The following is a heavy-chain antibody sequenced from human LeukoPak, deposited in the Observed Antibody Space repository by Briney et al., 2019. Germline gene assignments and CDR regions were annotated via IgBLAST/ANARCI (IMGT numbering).Heavy chain of an antibody. CDR3: ARDYDILTGYDYGMDV. D-gene: IGHD3-9*01. CDR1: GYTFTSYD. CDR2: MNPNSGNT. V-gene: IGHV1-8*01. J-gene: IGHJ6*02. Sequence: ASVKVSCKASGYTFTSYDINWVRQATGQGLEWMGWMNPNSGNTGYAQKFQGRVTMTRNTSISTAYMELSSLRSEDTAVYYCARDYDILTGYDYGMDVWGQGTTVTVSS.